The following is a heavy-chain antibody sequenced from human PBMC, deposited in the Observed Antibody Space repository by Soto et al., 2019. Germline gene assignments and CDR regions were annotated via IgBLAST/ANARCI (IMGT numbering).Heavy chain of an antibody. V-gene: IGHV3-66*04. J-gene: IGHJ4*02. Sequence: GVSLILSCAASGFTISSNYMSWVRQAPGKGLEWVSVIYSGGSTYYADSVKGRFTISRDNSKNTLYLQMNSLRAEDTAVYYCARHQRGYSYGPGDYWGQGTLVTVSS. CDR2: IYSGGST. CDR1: GFTISSNY. D-gene: IGHD5-18*01. CDR3: ARHQRGYSYGPGDY.